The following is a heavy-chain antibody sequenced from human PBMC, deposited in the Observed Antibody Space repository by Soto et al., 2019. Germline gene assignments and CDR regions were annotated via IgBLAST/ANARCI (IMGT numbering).Heavy chain of an antibody. CDR2: INHSGST. Sequence: QVQLQQWGAGLLKPSETLSLTCAVYGGSFSGYYWSWIRQPPGKGLEWIGEINHSGSTNYNPSIKSRVTISVDTSKNQFSLKLSSVTAADTAVYYCATLRDSSSWYDYYYGMDVWGQGTTVTVSS. V-gene: IGHV4-34*01. J-gene: IGHJ6*02. CDR1: GGSFSGYY. D-gene: IGHD6-13*01. CDR3: ATLRDSSSWYDYYYGMDV.